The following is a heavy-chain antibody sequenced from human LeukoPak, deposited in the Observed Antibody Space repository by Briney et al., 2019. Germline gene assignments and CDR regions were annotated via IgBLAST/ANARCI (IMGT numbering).Heavy chain of an antibody. Sequence: PGGSLRLSCAASGFTFSSYAMHRVRQAPGKGLEYVSAISSNGGSTYYANSVKGRFTISRDNSKNTLYLQMGSLRAEDMAVYYCARDSIDVVVVADTKWVNWFDPWGQGTLVTVSS. CDR3: ARDSIDVVVVADTKWVNWFDP. CDR1: GFTFSSYA. V-gene: IGHV3-64*01. D-gene: IGHD2-15*01. CDR2: ISSNGGST. J-gene: IGHJ5*02.